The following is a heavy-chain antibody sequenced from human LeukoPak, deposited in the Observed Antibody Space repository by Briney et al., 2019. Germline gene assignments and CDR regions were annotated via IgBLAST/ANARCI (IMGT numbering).Heavy chain of an antibody. CDR2: FYYTGST. D-gene: IGHD3-22*01. Sequence: SETLSVTCPVSGDSLTNSTYYWGWIRQPPGKGLGWIGSFYYTGSTYYNPSLKSRVTISVDTSKNEVSLKLRSVTAADTAVYYCARLYYYDAGGYPNPWVQGTQLTVSS. V-gene: IGHV4-39*01. CDR3: ARLYYYDAGGYPNP. CDR1: GDSLTNSTYY. J-gene: IGHJ5*02.